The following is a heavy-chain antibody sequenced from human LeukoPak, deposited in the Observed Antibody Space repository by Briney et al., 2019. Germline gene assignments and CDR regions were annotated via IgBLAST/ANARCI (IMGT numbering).Heavy chain of an antibody. CDR2: ISSSSSYI. CDR3: AREPPNYYYYGMDV. V-gene: IGHV3-21*01. Sequence: AGGSLRLSCAASGFTFSSYSMNRVRQAPGKGLEWVSSISSSSSYIYYADSVKGRFTISRDNAKNSLYLQMNSLRAEDTAVYYCAREPPNYYYYGMDVWGQGTTVTVSS. CDR1: GFTFSSYS. J-gene: IGHJ6*02.